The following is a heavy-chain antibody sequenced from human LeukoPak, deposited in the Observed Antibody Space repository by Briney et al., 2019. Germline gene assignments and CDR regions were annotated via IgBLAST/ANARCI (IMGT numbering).Heavy chain of an antibody. CDR1: GGSISSYY. J-gene: IGHJ6*03. Sequence: PSETLSLTCTVSGGSISSYYWSWIQQPPGKGLEWIGYIYYSGSTNYNPSLKSRVTISVDTSKNQFSLKLSSVTAADTAVYYCASGPYYYDSSGYYYYYYYMDVWGKGTTVTISS. CDR2: IYYSGST. V-gene: IGHV4-59*01. CDR3: ASGPYYYDSSGYYYYYYYMDV. D-gene: IGHD3-22*01.